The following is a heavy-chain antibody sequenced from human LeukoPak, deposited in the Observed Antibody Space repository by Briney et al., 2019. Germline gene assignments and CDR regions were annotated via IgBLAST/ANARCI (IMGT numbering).Heavy chain of an antibody. CDR1: GYTFTNYG. V-gene: IGHV1-18*01. CDR3: AIGQGVITWGGADVYDV. D-gene: IGHD3-16*01. CDR2: FSTYNGDT. Sequence: ASVKVSCNASGYTFTNYGINWVRQAPGQRPEWMGWFSTYNGDTKYAQKLKGRVTLTADTLTSTAYMELRTLISDDTATYYCAIGQGVITWGGADVYDVWGQGTTVIVSS. J-gene: IGHJ3*01.